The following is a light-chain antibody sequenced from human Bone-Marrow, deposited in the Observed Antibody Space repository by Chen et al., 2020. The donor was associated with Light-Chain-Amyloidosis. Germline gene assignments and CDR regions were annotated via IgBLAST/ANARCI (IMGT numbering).Light chain of an antibody. Sequence: DIQMTQSPSSLSASIGDRVTLTCRASQSISTYLNWYQQKPGKAPKLLIYAASSLQSGVPSRFSGSGSGTEFTLTISSLQPEDFAPYYCQQSYITPQVTFGGGTKVEIK. CDR3: QQSYITPQVT. CDR2: AAS. CDR1: QSISTY. J-gene: IGKJ4*01. V-gene: IGKV1-39*01.